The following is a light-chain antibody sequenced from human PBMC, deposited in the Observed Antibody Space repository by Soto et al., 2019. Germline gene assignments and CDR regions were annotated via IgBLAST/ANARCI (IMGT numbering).Light chain of an antibody. Sequence: EIVMTQSPATLSVSPGERATLSCRASQSVSSNLAWYQQKPGQAPRLLIYGASTRATGIPARFSGSGSGTEFTLTISSPQSEDVAVYYCQQYNNWPPYTFGQGTKLEIK. J-gene: IGKJ2*01. CDR2: GAS. CDR1: QSVSSN. V-gene: IGKV3-15*01. CDR3: QQYNNWPPYT.